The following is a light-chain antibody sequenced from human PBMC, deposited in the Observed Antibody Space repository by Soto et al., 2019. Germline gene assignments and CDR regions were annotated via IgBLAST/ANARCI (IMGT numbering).Light chain of an antibody. CDR1: SSNIGSNT. CDR2: SNN. Sequence: QSVLPQPPSASGTPGQRVTISCSGSSSNIGSNTVNWYQQLPGTAPKLLIYSNNQRPSGVPDRFSASNSGTSASLAISGLQSEDEAYSYGAAWNDSLNVVVFGGGTKLTVL. J-gene: IGLJ2*01. CDR3: AAWNDSLNVVV. V-gene: IGLV1-44*01.